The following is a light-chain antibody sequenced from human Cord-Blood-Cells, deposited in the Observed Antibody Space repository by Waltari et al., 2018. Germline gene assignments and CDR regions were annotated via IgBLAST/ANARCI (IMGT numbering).Light chain of an antibody. CDR3: SSYTSSSTLD. J-gene: IGLJ1*01. CDR1: SSDVGGYTY. V-gene: IGLV2-14*01. Sequence: QSALTQPASVSGSPGQSITISCTGTSSDVGGYTYVSWYQHHPGKAPKLMIYEVSNRPSGVSNRFSGSKSGNTASLTISGLQAEDEADYYCSSYTSSSTLDFGTGTKVTVL. CDR2: EVS.